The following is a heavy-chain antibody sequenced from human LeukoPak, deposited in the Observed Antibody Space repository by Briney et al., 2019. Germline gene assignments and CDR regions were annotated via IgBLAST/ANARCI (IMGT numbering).Heavy chain of an antibody. Sequence: GASVKVSCKASGYTFTSYGISWVRQAPGQGLEWMGWISAYNGNTSYAQKLQGRVTMTTDTSTSTAYMELRSLRSDDTAVYYCARDLASYQLRPFYGMDVWGQGTTVTVSS. CDR1: GYTFTSYG. D-gene: IGHD2-2*01. V-gene: IGHV1-18*01. CDR2: ISAYNGNT. CDR3: ARDLASYQLRPFYGMDV. J-gene: IGHJ6*02.